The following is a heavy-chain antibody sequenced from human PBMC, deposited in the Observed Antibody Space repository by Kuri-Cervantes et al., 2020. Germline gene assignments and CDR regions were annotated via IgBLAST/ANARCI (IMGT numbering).Heavy chain of an antibody. Sequence: LSLTCAASGFTFSSYAMHWVRQAPGKGLEWVSGISWNSGSIGYADSVKGRFTISRDNAKNSLYLQMNSLRAEDTALYYCAKDKQGYFDYWGQGTLVTVSS. CDR3: AKDKQGYFDY. CDR2: ISWNSGSI. CDR1: GFTFSSYA. J-gene: IGHJ4*02. V-gene: IGHV3-9*01.